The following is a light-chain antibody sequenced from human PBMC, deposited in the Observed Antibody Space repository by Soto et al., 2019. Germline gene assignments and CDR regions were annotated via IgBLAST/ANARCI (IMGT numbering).Light chain of an antibody. Sequence: QAVVTQEPSLTVSPGGTVTLTCGSSIGAVATGHYAYWFHQKPGQAPRPLIYDTYNRFSWTPARFSGSLLGGKAALTLSGAQTEDEADCYCLLYSGGYVFGTGTKVTVL. CDR1: IGAVATGHY. CDR2: DTY. CDR3: LLYSGGYV. V-gene: IGLV7-46*01. J-gene: IGLJ1*01.